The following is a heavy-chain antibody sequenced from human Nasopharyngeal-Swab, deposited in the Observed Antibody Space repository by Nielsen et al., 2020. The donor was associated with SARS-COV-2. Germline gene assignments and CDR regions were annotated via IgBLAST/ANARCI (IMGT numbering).Heavy chain of an antibody. CDR2: IYYSGST. V-gene: IGHV4-59*01. J-gene: IGHJ6*02. Sequence: RQAPGKGLEWIGYIYYSGSTNYNPSPKSRVSISVDTSKNQFSLKLSSVTAADTAVYYCARDRVTGFLGQVYYYYGMDVWGQGTTVTVSS. D-gene: IGHD3-3*01. CDR3: ARDRVTGFLGQVYYYYGMDV.